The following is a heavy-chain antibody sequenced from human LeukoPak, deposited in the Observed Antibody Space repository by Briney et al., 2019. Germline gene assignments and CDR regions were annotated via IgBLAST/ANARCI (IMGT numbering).Heavy chain of an antibody. J-gene: IGHJ5*02. CDR3: ARGSGNSVYNWFDP. CDR2: INTNSGGT. CDR1: GYTFTGYY. Sequence: GASVTVSCKASGYTFTGYYMHWVRQAPGQGREWMGWINTNSGGTNYAQKFQGRVTMTRDTSISTAYMELSRLRSDDTAVYYCARGSGNSVYNWFDPWGQGTLVTVSS. V-gene: IGHV1-2*02. D-gene: IGHD4-23*01.